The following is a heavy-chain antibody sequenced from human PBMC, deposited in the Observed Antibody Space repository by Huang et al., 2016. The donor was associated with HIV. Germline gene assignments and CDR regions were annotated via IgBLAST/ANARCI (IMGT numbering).Heavy chain of an antibody. CDR2: IYYTGTT. CDR1: GDSISRGGYL. J-gene: IGHJ5*02. Sequence: QVQLQESGPGPVKPSQTLSLTCTVSGDSISRGGYLWRWLRQSPGKGLEWIGSIYYTGTTSYNPSRRSRVTMSVDTSKNQFSLRLTSVTAEDTAVYYCARDRITQCNGGRCYSDWSDPWGQGTLVIVSS. D-gene: IGHD2-15*01. V-gene: IGHV4-30-4*08. CDR3: ARDRITQCNGGRCYSDWSDP.